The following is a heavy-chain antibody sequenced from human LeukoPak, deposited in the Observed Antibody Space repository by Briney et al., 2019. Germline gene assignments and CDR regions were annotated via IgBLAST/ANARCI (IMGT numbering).Heavy chain of an antibody. CDR3: TRDKLELRQFDY. CDR1: GFTFSNAW. V-gene: IGHV3-15*01. Sequence: GGSLRLSCAASGFTFSNAWMSWVRQAPGKGLEWVGRIKSKPDGGAVDYAAPVKGRFIISRDDSKDMLYLQMNSLKTEDTGVYYCTRDKLELRQFDYWGQGTLVTVSS. D-gene: IGHD1-26*01. CDR2: IKSKPDGGAV. J-gene: IGHJ4*02.